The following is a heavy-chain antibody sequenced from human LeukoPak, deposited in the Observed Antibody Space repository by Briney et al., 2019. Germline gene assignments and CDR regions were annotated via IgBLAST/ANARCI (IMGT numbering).Heavy chain of an antibody. V-gene: IGHV3-74*01. D-gene: IGHD6-13*01. CDR1: GFTFSNYW. J-gene: IGHJ4*02. CDR3: ASASSHRIAAGGDY. CDR2: INSDGSSR. Sequence: GGSLRLSCAAPGFTFSNYWMHWVRQAPGKGLVWVSRINSDGSSRNYADSVKGRFTISRDNAKNTLYLQMNSLRAEDTAVYYCASASSHRIAAGGDYWGQGTLVTVSS.